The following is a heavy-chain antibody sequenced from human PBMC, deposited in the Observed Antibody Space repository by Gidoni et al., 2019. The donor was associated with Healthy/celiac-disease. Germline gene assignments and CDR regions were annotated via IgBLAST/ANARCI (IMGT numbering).Heavy chain of an antibody. Sequence: QVQLVQSGAEVKKPGSSVKVSCKASGGTFSSYAISWVRQAPGQGLEWMGGIIPIFGTANYAQKFQGRVTITADESTSTAYMELSSLRSEDTAVYYCARETQPTMIAPGNAFDIWGQGTMVTVSS. V-gene: IGHV1-69*01. CDR1: GGTFSSYA. CDR2: IIPIFGTA. J-gene: IGHJ3*02. D-gene: IGHD3-22*01. CDR3: ARETQPTMIAPGNAFDI.